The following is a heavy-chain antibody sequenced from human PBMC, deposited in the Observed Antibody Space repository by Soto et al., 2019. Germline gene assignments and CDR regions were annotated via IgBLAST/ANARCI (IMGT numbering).Heavy chain of an antibody. CDR2: ISGDSGSS. CDR1: GFTFEAYS. CDR3: TKRRSARPGFDAFDL. Sequence: PGGSLRLSCAASGFTFEAYSLHWVRQLPGKGLERVAGISGDSGSSGYADSVRGRFTVSRDNAKNSLFLQMSSLSPEDTALYYCTKRRSARPGFDAFDLWGQGTMVTVSS. V-gene: IGHV3-9*01. J-gene: IGHJ3*01.